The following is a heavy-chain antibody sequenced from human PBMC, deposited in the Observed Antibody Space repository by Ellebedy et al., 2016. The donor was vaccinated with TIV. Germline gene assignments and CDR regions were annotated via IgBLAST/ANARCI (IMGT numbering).Heavy chain of an antibody. J-gene: IGHJ4*02. Sequence: SETLSLTCAVSGGSISSGGYSWSWIRQPPGKGLEWIGSLFFRGNTYYNPSLKSRVTISVDKSKNQFSLKLSSVTAAATAVYYCARGGGWLQLGYDYWGQGILVTVSS. CDR1: GGSISSGGYS. CDR3: ARGGGWLQLGYDY. D-gene: IGHD5-24*01. CDR2: LFFRGNT. V-gene: IGHV4-39*07.